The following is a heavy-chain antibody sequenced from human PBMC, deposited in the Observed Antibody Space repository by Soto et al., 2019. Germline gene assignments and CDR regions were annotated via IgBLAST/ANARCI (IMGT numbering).Heavy chain of an antibody. D-gene: IGHD2-15*01. V-gene: IGHV3-30*18. CDR3: AKKSTPGGGRSFTDY. J-gene: IGHJ4*02. CDR2: ISYDGSIK. CDR1: GFTFSSYG. Sequence: QVQLVESGGGVVQPGRSLRLSCAASGFTFSSYGIHWVRQAPGKGLEWVAVISYDGSIKYYGESVKGRFTISRDNSKNTVFLQMDSLRAEDTAVYYCAKKSTPGGGRSFTDYWGQGTLVSVSS.